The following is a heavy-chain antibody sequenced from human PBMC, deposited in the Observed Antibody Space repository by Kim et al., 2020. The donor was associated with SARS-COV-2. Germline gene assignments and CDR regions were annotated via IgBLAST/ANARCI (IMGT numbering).Heavy chain of an antibody. J-gene: IGHJ3*02. D-gene: IGHD4-17*01. Sequence: YNPPLRSRVTISVDTSKNQFSLKLSSVTAADTAVYYCARTSVTTHAFDIWGQGTMVTVSS. CDR3: ARTSVTTHAFDI. V-gene: IGHV4-30-2*04.